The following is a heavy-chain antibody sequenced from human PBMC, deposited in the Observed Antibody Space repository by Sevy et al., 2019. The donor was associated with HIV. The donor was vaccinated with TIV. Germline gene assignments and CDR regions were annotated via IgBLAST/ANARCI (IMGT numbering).Heavy chain of an antibody. CDR2: IWFDGSNT. V-gene: IGHV3-33*01. D-gene: IGHD4-17*01. CDR1: VFTFSTYG. CDR3: ARVLKFDAYGDYGPAFMLDY. J-gene: IGHJ4*02. Sequence: GGSLRLSCAASVFTFSTYGMHWVRQAPGKGLEWVAVIWFDGSNTYYADSVKGRFTISRDIAKNTLHLQMNSLRDEDTVVYYCARVLKFDAYGDYGPAFMLDYWGQGTLVTVSS.